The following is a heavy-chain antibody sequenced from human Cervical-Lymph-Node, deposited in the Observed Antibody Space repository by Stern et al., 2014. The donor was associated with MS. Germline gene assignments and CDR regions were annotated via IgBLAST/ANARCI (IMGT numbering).Heavy chain of an antibody. V-gene: IGHV4-4*02. D-gene: IGHD2/OR15-2a*01. CDR2: IYHSGAS. Sequence: QVQLQESGPGLVKPSGTLSLTCAVSGGSVSSTNWWSWVRQSPGKGLEWIGNIYHSGASNYRPSPRSRCPISQATSKTPLSLHLTSVTAADTAVYYCARERQQYCNSEGCSYWYFDLWGRGTLVTVSS. J-gene: IGHJ2*01. CDR1: GGSVSSTNW. CDR3: ARERQQYCNSEGCSYWYFDL.